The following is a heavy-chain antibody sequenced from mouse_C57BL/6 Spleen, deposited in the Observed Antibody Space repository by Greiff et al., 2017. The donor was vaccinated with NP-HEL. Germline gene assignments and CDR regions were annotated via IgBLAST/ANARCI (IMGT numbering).Heavy chain of an antibody. V-gene: IGHV1-26*01. CDR2: INPNNGGT. CDR1: GYTFTDYY. J-gene: IGHJ2*01. CDR3: ARDYGNLWGY. D-gene: IGHD2-1*01. Sequence: VQLQQSGPELVKPGASVKISCKASGYTFTDYYMNWVKQSHGKSLEWIGDINPNNGGTSYNQKFKGKATLTVDKSSSTAYMELRSLTSEDSSVYYCARDYGNLWGYWGQGTTLTVSS.